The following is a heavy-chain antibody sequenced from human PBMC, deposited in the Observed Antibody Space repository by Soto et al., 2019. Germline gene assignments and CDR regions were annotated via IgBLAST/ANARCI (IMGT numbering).Heavy chain of an antibody. CDR1: GGTFSSYA. Sequence: SVKVSCKASGGTFSSYAISWVRQAPGQGLEWMGGIVPVFGRPNYAQRFRGRLTITADESTSTGYMELISLRSDDTAVYYCAREGSGYNFWGQGTQVTVSS. CDR2: IVPVFGRP. D-gene: IGHD5-12*01. CDR3: AREGSGYNF. V-gene: IGHV1-69*13. J-gene: IGHJ4*02.